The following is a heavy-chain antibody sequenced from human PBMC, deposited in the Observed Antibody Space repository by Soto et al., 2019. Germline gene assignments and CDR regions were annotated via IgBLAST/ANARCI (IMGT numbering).Heavy chain of an antibody. D-gene: IGHD6-6*01. CDR2: IKQDGSYI. Sequence: GGSLRLSCAASGCTFSSYWMSWVRQPPGKGLEWVANIKQDGSYIYYADSVKGRFTISRDNAKNSLYLQMNSLRAEDTAVYYCARDRGFRQLGLSYYYLMDVWGQRSTVIVYS. CDR3: ARDRGFRQLGLSYYYLMDV. CDR1: GCTFSSYW. V-gene: IGHV3-7*01. J-gene: IGHJ6*02.